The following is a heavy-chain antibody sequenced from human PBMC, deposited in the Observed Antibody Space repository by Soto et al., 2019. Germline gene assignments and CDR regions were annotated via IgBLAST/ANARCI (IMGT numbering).Heavy chain of an antibody. D-gene: IGHD6-19*01. V-gene: IGHV3-74*01. CDR3: VRDFRGAVAGSEFDH. Sequence: GGSLRLSCVASGFSFVPYWMHWVRQVPGEGLAWVSRINGNADNSDYADSVKGRFTISRDNAMNRLYLQMDSLRADDTGVYYCVRDFRGAVAGSEFDHWGQGTLVTVSS. CDR2: INGNADNS. CDR1: GFSFVPYW. J-gene: IGHJ4*02.